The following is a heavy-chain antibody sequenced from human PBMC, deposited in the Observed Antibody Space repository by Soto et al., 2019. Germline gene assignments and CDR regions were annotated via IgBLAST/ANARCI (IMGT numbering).Heavy chain of an antibody. CDR3: TTDGETAAGGFDI. V-gene: IGHV3-15*01. CDR1: GFTFSNAW. J-gene: IGHJ3*02. CDR2: IKSKTDGGTT. D-gene: IGHD6-13*01. Sequence: GGSLRLSCAASGFTFSNAWMSWVRQAPGKGLERVGRIKSKTDGGTTDYAAPVKGRFTISRDDSKNTLYLQMNSLKTEDTAVYYCTTDGETAAGGFDIWGQGTMVTVSS.